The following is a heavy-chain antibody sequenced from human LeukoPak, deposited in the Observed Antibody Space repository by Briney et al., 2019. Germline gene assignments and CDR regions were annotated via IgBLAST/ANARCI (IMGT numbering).Heavy chain of an antibody. V-gene: IGHV3-11*04. CDR1: GFTFSDYY. CDR3: ARETHYDSSGYHNDY. J-gene: IGHJ4*02. D-gene: IGHD3-22*01. Sequence: GGSLRLSCAASGFTFSDYYMSWIRQAPGKGLEWVSYISSSGSFIYYADSVKGRFTISRDNAKNSLYLQMNSLRAEDTAVYYCARETHYDSSGYHNDYWGQGTLSPSPQ. CDR2: ISSSGSFI.